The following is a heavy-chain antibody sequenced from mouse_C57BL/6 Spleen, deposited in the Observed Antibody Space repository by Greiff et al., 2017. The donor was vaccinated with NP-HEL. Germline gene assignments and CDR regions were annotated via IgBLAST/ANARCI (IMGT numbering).Heavy chain of an antibody. CDR1: GYAFSSSW. J-gene: IGHJ1*03. D-gene: IGHD1-1*01. CDR3: ARGGYGSSLYWYFDV. V-gene: IGHV1-82*01. CDR2: IYPGDGDT. Sequence: QVQLQQSGPELVKPGASVKISCKASGYAFSSSWMNWVKQRPGKGLEWIGRIYPGDGDTNYNGKFKGKATLTADKSSSTAYMQLSSLTSEDSAVYFWARGGYGSSLYWYFDVWGTGTTVTVSS.